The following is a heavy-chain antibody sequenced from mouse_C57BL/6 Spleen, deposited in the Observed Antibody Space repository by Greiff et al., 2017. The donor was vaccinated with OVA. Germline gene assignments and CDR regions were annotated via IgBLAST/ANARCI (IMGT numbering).Heavy chain of an antibody. Sequence: VQGVESVAELVRPGTSVKVSCKASGYAFTNYLIEWVKQRPGQGLEWIGVINPGSGGTNYNEKFKGKATLTADKSSSTAYMQLSSLTSEDSAVYFCARQGFITTVVDYWGQGTTLTVSS. CDR1: GYAFTNYL. D-gene: IGHD1-1*01. J-gene: IGHJ2*01. V-gene: IGHV1-54*01. CDR3: ARQGFITTVVDY. CDR2: INPGSGGT.